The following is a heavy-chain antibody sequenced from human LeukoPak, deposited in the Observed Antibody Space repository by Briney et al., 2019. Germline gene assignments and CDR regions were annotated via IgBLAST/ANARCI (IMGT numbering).Heavy chain of an antibody. J-gene: IGHJ4*02. D-gene: IGHD5-18*01. V-gene: IGHV3-21*01. CDR1: GFTFSSYS. CDR3: ARDGGSYGPR. Sequence: GGSLRLSCAASGFTFSSYSMNWVRQAPGKGLEWVSSISRSSNYIYYADSVKGRFTISRDNAKNSLYLQMNSLRAEDTAVYYCARDGGSYGPRWGQGTLVTVSS. CDR2: ISRSSNYI.